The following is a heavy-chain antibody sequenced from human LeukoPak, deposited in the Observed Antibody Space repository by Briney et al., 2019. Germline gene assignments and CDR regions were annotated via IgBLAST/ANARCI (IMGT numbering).Heavy chain of an antibody. CDR3: ATNYVWGSYRLDAFDI. Sequence: SETLSLTCAVYGGSFSGYYWSWIRQPPGKGLEWIGEINHSGSTNYNPSLKSRVTISVDTSKNQFSLKLSSVTAADTAVYYCATNYVWGSYRLDAFDIWGQGTMVTVSP. V-gene: IGHV4-34*01. CDR2: INHSGST. CDR1: GGSFSGYY. J-gene: IGHJ3*02. D-gene: IGHD3-16*02.